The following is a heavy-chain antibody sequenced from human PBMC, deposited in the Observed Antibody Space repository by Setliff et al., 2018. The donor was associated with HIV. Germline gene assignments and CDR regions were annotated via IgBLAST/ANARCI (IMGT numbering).Heavy chain of an antibody. CDR1: GGSIRSSSYY. V-gene: IGHV4-39*01. D-gene: IGHD2-21*01. CDR2: IYYTGST. Sequence: SETLSLTCIVSGGSIRSSSYYWGWIRQPPGKGLEWIGTIYYTGSTNYSPSLKSRVTISVDSSKNQLSLEVNSVTAADTAFYYCARMWRWSGPESYYFDSWGRGTLVTVSS. J-gene: IGHJ4*02. CDR3: ARMWRWSGPESYYFDS.